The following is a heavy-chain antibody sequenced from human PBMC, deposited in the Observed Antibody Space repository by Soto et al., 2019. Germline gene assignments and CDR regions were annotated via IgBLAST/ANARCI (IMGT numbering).Heavy chain of an antibody. CDR1: GFTFSNAW. Sequence: GGSLRLSCAASGFTFSNAWMSWVRQAPGKGLEWVAVISYDGSNKYYADSVKGRFTISRDNSKNTLYLQMNSLRAEDTAVYYCARDLLGSRGLTDYYYYGMDVWGQGTTVTVSS. V-gene: IGHV3-30-3*01. CDR2: ISYDGSNK. J-gene: IGHJ6*02. D-gene: IGHD2-15*01. CDR3: ARDLLGSRGLTDYYYYGMDV.